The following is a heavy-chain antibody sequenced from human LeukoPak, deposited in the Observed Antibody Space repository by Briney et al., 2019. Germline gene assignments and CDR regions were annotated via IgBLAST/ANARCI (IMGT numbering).Heavy chain of an antibody. CDR2: ISSNGGST. CDR1: GFTFSSYA. V-gene: IGHV3-64*01. CDR3: ARDVGSSGWLIQATGYYFDY. J-gene: IGHJ4*02. Sequence: PGGSLRLSCAASGFTFSSYAMHWVRQAPGKGLEYVSAISSNGGSTYYANSVKGRFTISRDNSKNTLYLQMGSLRSEDTAVYYCARDVGSSGWLIQATGYYFDYWGQGTLVTVSS. D-gene: IGHD6-19*01.